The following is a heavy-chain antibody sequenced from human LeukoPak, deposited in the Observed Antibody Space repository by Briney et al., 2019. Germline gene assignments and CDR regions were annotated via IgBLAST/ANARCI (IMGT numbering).Heavy chain of an antibody. CDR2: IIPIFGTA. V-gene: IGHV1-69*01. Sequence: GSSVKVSCKASGGTFSSYAISWVRQAPGQGLEWMGGIIPIFGTANYAQKFQGRVTITADESTRTAYMELSSLRSEDTAVYYCARTKEGLTMVRGVADYYYYMDVWGKGTTVTISS. CDR3: ARTKEGLTMVRGVADYYYYMDV. CDR1: GGTFSSYA. D-gene: IGHD3-10*01. J-gene: IGHJ6*03.